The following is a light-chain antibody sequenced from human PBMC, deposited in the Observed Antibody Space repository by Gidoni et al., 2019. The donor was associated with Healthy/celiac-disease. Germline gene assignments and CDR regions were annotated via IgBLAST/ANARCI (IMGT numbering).Light chain of an antibody. CDR3: SSYTSSSTLVV. CDR2: VFS. J-gene: IGLJ2*01. Sequence: QSALTQPASVSGSPGQSITISCTGTSSDVGGYNYVSWYQQHPGKAPQLMIYVFSNRPSWVSNRFSGSKSGNPASLTISGLQAEDVADYYCSSYTSSSTLVVFGGGTTLPVL. CDR1: SSDVGGYNY. V-gene: IGLV2-14*03.